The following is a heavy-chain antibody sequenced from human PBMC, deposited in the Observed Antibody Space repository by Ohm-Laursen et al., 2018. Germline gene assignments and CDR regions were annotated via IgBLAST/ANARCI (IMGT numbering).Heavy chain of an antibody. D-gene: IGHD3-3*01. CDR3: ARGILEWLPNYYYGMDV. J-gene: IGHJ6*02. CDR1: GFTFSSYG. CDR2: IWYDGSNK. Sequence: SLRLSCTASGFTFSSYGMHWVRQAPGKGLEWVAVIWYDGSNKYYADSVKGRFTISRDNSKNTLYLQMNSLRAEDTAVYYCARGILEWLPNYYYGMDVWGQGTTVTVSS. V-gene: IGHV3-33*01.